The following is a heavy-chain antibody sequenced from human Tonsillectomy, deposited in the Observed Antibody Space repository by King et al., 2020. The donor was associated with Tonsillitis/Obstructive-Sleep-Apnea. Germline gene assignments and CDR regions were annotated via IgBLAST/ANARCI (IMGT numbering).Heavy chain of an antibody. D-gene: IGHD1-1*01. CDR2: VYYNGDT. CDR3: ARHTEDNNHYYYMDV. CDR1: GGSISSSIYY. Sequence: QMQLQESGPGLVKPSETLSLTCTVSGGSISSSIYYWGWIRQPPGKGLEWIGSVYYNGDTYYNPSLESRVAISVDTSRNQFSLKVSSVTAADTAVYYCARHTEDNNHYYYMDVWGKGTMVTVSS. J-gene: IGHJ6*03. V-gene: IGHV4-39*01.